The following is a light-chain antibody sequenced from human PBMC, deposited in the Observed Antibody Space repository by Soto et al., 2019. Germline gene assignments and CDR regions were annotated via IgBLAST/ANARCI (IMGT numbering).Light chain of an antibody. CDR1: QSVSSNY. Sequence: EIVLTQSPCSLSLSPGERATLSCRASQSVSSNYLAWYQQKPGQAPRLLIYGASSRSTGIPDRFSGSGSGTDFTLTISRLEPEDFAVYHCQQYSSAPLTFGGGTKVEIK. J-gene: IGKJ4*01. V-gene: IGKV3-20*01. CDR3: QQYSSAPLT. CDR2: GAS.